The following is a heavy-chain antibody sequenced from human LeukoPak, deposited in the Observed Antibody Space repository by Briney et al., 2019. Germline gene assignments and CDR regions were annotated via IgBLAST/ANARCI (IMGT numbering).Heavy chain of an antibody. CDR1: GFTFSSYS. V-gene: IGHV3-48*01. J-gene: IGHJ4*02. D-gene: IGHD3-22*01. CDR3: ARDTGSLTYYYDSSGPRVDY. CDR2: ISSSSSTI. Sequence: GGSLRLSCAASGFTFSSYSMNWVRQAPGKGLEWVSYISSSSSTIYYADSVKGRFTISRDNAKNSLYLQMNSLRAEDTAVYYCARDTGSLTYYYDSSGPRVDYWGQGTLVTVSS.